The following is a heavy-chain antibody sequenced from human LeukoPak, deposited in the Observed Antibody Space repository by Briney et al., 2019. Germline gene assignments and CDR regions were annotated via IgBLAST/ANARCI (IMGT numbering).Heavy chain of an antibody. CDR3: ARVFRDSSGFHNWFDP. CDR2: VHYRGGT. Sequence: SETLSLTCSVSGGSISREAYYWAWIRQPPGKGLEWIGSVHYRGGTSYNPSLKSRITIYADTSKNQFSLRLSSVTAADTAIYYCARVFRDSSGFHNWFDPWGQGILVTVSS. V-gene: IGHV4-39*01. J-gene: IGHJ5*02. D-gene: IGHD3-22*01. CDR1: GGSISREAYY.